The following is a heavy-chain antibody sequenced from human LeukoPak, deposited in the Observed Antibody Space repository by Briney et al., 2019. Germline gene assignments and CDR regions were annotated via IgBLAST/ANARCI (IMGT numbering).Heavy chain of an antibody. V-gene: IGHV1-46*01. CDR1: GYTFTSYY. Sequence: GASVKVSCKASGYTFTSYYMHWVRQAPGQGLEWMGIINPSGGSTSYAQKFQGRVTMTRDTSTSTAYMELSSLRSEDTAVYYCARGYYYDSSGYFIIGCWGQGTLVTVSS. CDR2: INPSGGST. D-gene: IGHD3-22*01. CDR3: ARGYYYDSSGYFIIGC. J-gene: IGHJ4*02.